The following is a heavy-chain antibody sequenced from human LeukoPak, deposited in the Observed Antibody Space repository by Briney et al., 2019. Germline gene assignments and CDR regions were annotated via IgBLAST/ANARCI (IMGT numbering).Heavy chain of an antibody. CDR3: AKDPNFYYCMDV. V-gene: IGHV3-23*01. CDR2: ISGRRDST. J-gene: IGHJ6*03. CDR1: GFPFSSYG. Sequence: GSLRLSCAASGFPFSSYGMSWVRQAPGKGLEWVSTISGRRDSTSYADSVKGRFTISRDNSKNTLYLQMNSLRAEDTAVYYCAKDPNFYYCMDVWGKGTTVTISS.